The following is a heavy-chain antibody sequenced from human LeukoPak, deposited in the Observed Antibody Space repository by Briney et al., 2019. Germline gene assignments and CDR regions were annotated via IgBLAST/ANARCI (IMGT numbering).Heavy chain of an antibody. V-gene: IGHV4-39*07. J-gene: IGHJ4*02. CDR3: ARDRGGSWPDY. D-gene: IGHD2-15*01. CDR1: GGSISSSSYY. Sequence: SETLSLTCTVSGGSISSSSYYWGWIRQPPGKGLEWIGSIYYSGSTYYNPSLKSRVTISVDTSENQFSLKLSSVTAADTAVYYCARDRGGSWPDYWGQGTLVTVSS. CDR2: IYYSGST.